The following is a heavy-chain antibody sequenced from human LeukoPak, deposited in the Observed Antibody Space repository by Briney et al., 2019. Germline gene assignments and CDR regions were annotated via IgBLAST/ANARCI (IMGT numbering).Heavy chain of an antibody. CDR1: GFTFSSHS. V-gene: IGHV3-48*01. CDR2: ISSSSSTI. D-gene: IGHD3-9*01. CDR3: ARDLTGYARYFDY. J-gene: IGHJ4*02. Sequence: GGSLRLSCAASGFTFSSHSMNWVRQAPGKGLEWVSYISSSSSTIYYADSVKGRFTISRDNAKNSLYLQMNSLRAEDTAVYYCARDLTGYARYFDYWGQGTLVTVSS.